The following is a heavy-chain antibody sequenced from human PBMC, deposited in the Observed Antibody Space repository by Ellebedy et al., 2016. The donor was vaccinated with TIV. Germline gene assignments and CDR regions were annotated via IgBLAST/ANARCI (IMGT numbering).Heavy chain of an antibody. Sequence: MPSETLSLTCTVSGDSISSSTEYYWGWIRQPPGKGLEWMGSVYYSGSTFHNPSLKSRVTISVAKSKNQFSLCLSSVTASDTAMYYCARQAGATIFDYWGLGTLVTVSS. CDR3: ARQAGATIFDY. J-gene: IGHJ4*02. CDR1: GDSISSSTEYY. D-gene: IGHD1-26*01. CDR2: VYYSGST. V-gene: IGHV4-39*01.